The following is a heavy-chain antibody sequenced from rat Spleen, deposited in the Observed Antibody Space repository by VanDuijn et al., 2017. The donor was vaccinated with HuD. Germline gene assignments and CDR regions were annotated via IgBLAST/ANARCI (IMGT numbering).Heavy chain of an antibody. Sequence: QVQLKESGPGLVQPSQTLSLTCTVSGFSLTSYNVHWVRQPPGKGLEWMGRMRYNGDTSYNSALKSRLSISRDTAKSQVFLKMSSLQTEDTATYYCVRDGGFDYWGQGVMVTVSS. J-gene: IGHJ2*01. CDR3: VRDGGFDY. CDR2: MRYNGDT. CDR1: GFSLTSYN. V-gene: IGHV2-63*01.